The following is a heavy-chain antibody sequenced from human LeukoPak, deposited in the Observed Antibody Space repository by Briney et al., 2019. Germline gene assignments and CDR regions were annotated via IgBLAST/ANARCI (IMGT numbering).Heavy chain of an antibody. D-gene: IGHD1-7*01. CDR2: ISSKGGNT. CDR3: ANFFGNYYFDY. Sequence: PGGSLSLSCSASGFTFSFYVVHWARQPPGNGLEYVSAISSKGGNTYYAHSVKGRFTISRDNAMNTLYLEMSSLRSKEPVVSYCANFFGNYYFDYWGQGTLVTVSS. CDR1: GFTFSFYV. J-gene: IGHJ4*02. V-gene: IGHV3-64D*09.